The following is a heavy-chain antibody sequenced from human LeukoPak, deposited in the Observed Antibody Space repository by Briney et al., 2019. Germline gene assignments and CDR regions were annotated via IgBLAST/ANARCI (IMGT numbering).Heavy chain of an antibody. Sequence: ASVKVSCKASGYTFTDYYMHWVRQAPGQGLEWMGWINPNSGGTNYAQKFQGRLTITRDTSISTAYMELSRLRSDDTAVYYCATVHHRYYDFWSGYYTTNYWGQGTLVTVSS. D-gene: IGHD3-3*01. J-gene: IGHJ4*02. CDR3: ATVHHRYYDFWSGYYTTNY. V-gene: IGHV1-2*02. CDR2: INPNSGGT. CDR1: GYTFTDYY.